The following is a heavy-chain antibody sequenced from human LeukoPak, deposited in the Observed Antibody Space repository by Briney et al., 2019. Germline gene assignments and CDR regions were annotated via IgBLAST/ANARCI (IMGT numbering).Heavy chain of an antibody. CDR2: ISSSSSYI. J-gene: IGHJ4*02. CDR3: ARDPSIAARHEIDY. Sequence: GGSLRLSCAASGFTFSSYSMNWVRQAPGKGLEWVSSISSSSSYIYYADSVKGRFTISRDNAKNSLSLQINSLRAEDTAVYYCARDPSIAARHEIDYWGQGTLVTVSS. D-gene: IGHD6-6*01. CDR1: GFTFSSYS. V-gene: IGHV3-21*01.